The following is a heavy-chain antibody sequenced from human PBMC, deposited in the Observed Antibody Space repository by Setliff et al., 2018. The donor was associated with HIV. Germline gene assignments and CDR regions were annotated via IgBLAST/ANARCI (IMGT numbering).Heavy chain of an antibody. V-gene: IGHV3-48*04. CDR3: ASPVVDYASTDY. D-gene: IGHD3-16*01. CDR1: GFSFSDYG. Sequence: HPGGSLRLSCAASGFSFSDYGMNWVRQAPGKGLEWVSYISRSSSSIHYADSVKGRFTVSRDNAKKSLYLQMNSLRAEDTAVYYCASPVVDYASTDYWGQGMLVTVSS. J-gene: IGHJ4*02. CDR2: ISRSSSSI.